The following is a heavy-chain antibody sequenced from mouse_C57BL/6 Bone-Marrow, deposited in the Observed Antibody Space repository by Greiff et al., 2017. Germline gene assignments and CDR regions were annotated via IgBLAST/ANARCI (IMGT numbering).Heavy chain of an antibody. CDR2: IDPSDSYT. D-gene: IGHD3-2*02. Sequence: QVQLQQPGAELVMPGASVKLSCKASGYTFTSYWMPWVKPRPGQGLEWIGEIDPSDSYTNYNQKFKGKSTLTVDKSSSTAYMQLSSLTSDDSAVYYCAQTAQARYYAMDYWGQGTSVTVSS. CDR1: GYTFTSYW. J-gene: IGHJ4*01. V-gene: IGHV1-69*01. CDR3: AQTAQARYYAMDY.